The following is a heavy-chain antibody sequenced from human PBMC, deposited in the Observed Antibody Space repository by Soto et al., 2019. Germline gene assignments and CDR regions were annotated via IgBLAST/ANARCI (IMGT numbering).Heavy chain of an antibody. D-gene: IGHD6-6*01. Sequence: SETLSLTCTVSGGSISSGGYYWSWIRQHPGKGLEWIGYIYYSGSTYYNPSLKSRVTISVDTSKNQFSLKLSSVTAADTAVYYCARDLTSIAARPTNPRYYYYGMDVWGQGTTVTVSS. CDR1: GGSISSGGYY. J-gene: IGHJ6*02. CDR3: ARDLTSIAARPTNPRYYYYGMDV. CDR2: IYYSGST. V-gene: IGHV4-31*03.